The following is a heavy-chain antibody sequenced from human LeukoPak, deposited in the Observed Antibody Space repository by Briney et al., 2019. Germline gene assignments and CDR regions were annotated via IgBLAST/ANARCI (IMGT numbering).Heavy chain of an antibody. J-gene: IGHJ4*02. CDR3: ARGWFREPCFDY. D-gene: IGHD3-10*01. V-gene: IGHV3-48*03. Sequence: GGALRLSCAASGFTFSSYEMNWVRQAPGKGLEWVSYISSSGSTIYYADSVKGRFTISRDNAKNSLYLQMNSLRAEDTAVYYCARGWFREPCFDYWGQGTLVTVSS. CDR2: ISSSGSTI. CDR1: GFTFSSYE.